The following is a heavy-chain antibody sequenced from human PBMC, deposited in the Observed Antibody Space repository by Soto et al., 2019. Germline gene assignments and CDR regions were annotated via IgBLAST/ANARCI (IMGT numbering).Heavy chain of an antibody. CDR1: GGTFSSYA. D-gene: IGHD2-2*01. CDR3: ARSQGSSTSLEIYYYYYYGMDV. CDR2: IIPISETT. V-gene: IGHV1-69*01. J-gene: IGHJ6*02. Sequence: QVQLVQSGAEVKKPGSSVKVSCKASGGTFSSYAIRWVRQAPGQGLEWMGGIIPISETTNYAQKFQGRVTITADESKSTAYMEVSSLRSEDTAVYYCARSQGSSTSLEIYYYYYYGMDVWGQGTTVTVSS.